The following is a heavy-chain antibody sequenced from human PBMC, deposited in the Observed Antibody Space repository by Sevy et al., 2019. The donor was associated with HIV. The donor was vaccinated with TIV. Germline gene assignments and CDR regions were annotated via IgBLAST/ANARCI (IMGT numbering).Heavy chain of an antibody. V-gene: IGHV4-59*12. CDR2: VYYSGST. Sequence: SETLSLTCTVSGGSISYYYWSWIRQPPGKGLEWIGYVYYSGSTNYNPSLKSRVTMSVDTSKNQFSLKLTSVTAADTAVYYCARRPSSGWSNFDYWGQGTLVTVSS. J-gene: IGHJ4*02. CDR3: ARRPSSGWSNFDY. CDR1: GGSISYYY. D-gene: IGHD6-19*01.